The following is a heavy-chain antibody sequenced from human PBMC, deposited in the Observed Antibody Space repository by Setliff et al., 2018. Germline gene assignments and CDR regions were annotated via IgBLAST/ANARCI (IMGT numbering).Heavy chain of an antibody. J-gene: IGHJ5*02. Sequence: SETLSLTCAVSGYSISSGYYWSWIRQPPGKGLEWIGEINHSGSTNYNPSLKSRVTVSLDASKNQLSLKLSSVTAADTAVYYCARDHYDYYGSGSYYNDWFDPWGQGTLVTVSS. CDR2: INHSGST. V-gene: IGHV4-38-2*02. CDR1: GYSISSGYY. CDR3: ARDHYDYYGSGSYYNDWFDP. D-gene: IGHD3-10*01.